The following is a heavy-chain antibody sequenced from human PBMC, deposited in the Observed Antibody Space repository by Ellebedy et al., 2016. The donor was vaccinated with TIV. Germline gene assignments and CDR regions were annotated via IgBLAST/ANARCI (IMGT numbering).Heavy chain of an antibody. CDR1: GFTFGSYW. CDR2: IYQDGRET. J-gene: IGHJ5*02. CDR3: ARRGSYGDYAVQVNSWPDR. D-gene: IGHD4-17*01. Sequence: PGGSLRLSCEASGFTFGSYWMSWVRQPPGKGLEWVANIYQDGRETFYADSVKGRFTISRDNAKNSLYLQMDSLRAEDTAVYYCARRGSYGDYAVQVNSWPDRWGQGTLVTVSS. V-gene: IGHV3-7*01.